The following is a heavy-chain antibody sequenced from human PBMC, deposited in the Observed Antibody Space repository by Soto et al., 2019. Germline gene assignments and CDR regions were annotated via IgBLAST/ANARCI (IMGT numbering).Heavy chain of an antibody. D-gene: IGHD2-21*02. CDR2: INAGNGNT. J-gene: IGHJ4*02. CDR1: GYTFTSYA. Sequence: QVQLVQSGAEEKKPGASVKVSCKASGYTFTSYAMHWVRQAPGQRLEWMGWINAGNGNTKYSQKFQGRVTITRDTSPSTAYMELSSLRSEDTAVYYCARRIVVVTALDYWGQGTLVTVSS. CDR3: ARRIVVVTALDY. V-gene: IGHV1-3*05.